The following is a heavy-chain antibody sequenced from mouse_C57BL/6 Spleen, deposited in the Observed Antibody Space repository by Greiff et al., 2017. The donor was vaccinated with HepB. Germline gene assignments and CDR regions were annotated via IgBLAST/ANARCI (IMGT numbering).Heavy chain of an antibody. D-gene: IGHD1-1*01. CDR2: IDPDNGDT. CDR3: TTGTTVVARAMDY. CDR1: GFNIKDDY. Sequence: VQLQQSGAELVRPGASVKLSCTASGFNIKDDYMHWVKQRPEQGLEWIGWIDPDNGDTEYASKFQGKATITADTSSNTAYLQLSSLTSEDTAVYYCTTGTTVVARAMDYWGQGTSVTVSS. V-gene: IGHV14-4*01. J-gene: IGHJ4*01.